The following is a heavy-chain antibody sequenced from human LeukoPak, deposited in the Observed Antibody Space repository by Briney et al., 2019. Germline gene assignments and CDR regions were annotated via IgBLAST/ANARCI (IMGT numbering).Heavy chain of an antibody. CDR2: INHSGST. CDR3: ARAEGSSWPFDY. J-gene: IGHJ4*02. CDR1: GGPFSGYY. Sequence: SETLSLTCAVYGGPFSGYYWSWIRQPPGQGLEWIGEINHSGSTNYNPSHKSLVTISVATSKTQFSLKLSPVTAADTVVYYCARAEGSSWPFDYWGQGTLVTVSS. V-gene: IGHV4-34*01. D-gene: IGHD6-13*01.